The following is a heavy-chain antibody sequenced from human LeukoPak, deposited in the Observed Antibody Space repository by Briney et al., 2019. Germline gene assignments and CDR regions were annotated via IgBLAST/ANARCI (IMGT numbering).Heavy chain of an antibody. CDR1: GGSFSGYY. D-gene: IGHD3-16*01. CDR2: INHSGST. Sequence: SETLSLTCAVYGGSFSGYYWSWIRQPPGKGLEWIGEINHSGSTNYNPSLKSRVTISVDTSKNQFSLKLSSVTAADTAVYYCARVGLDYYGMDVWGQGTTVTVSS. CDR3: ARVGLDYYGMDV. V-gene: IGHV4-34*01. J-gene: IGHJ6*02.